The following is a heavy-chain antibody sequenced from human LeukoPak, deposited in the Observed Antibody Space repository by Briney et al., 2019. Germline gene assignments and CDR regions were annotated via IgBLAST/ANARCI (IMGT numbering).Heavy chain of an antibody. D-gene: IGHD5-12*01. CDR2: ISYDGSNK. CDR1: GFTFSVYG. CDR3: ARDGYSGYDLLPYYFDY. Sequence: GGSLRLSCAASGFTFSVYGIHWVRQAPGKGLEWVAVISYDGSNKYYADSVKGRFTISRDNSKNTVYLQMNSLRAEDTAVYYCARDGYSGYDLLPYYFDYWGQGTLVTVSS. V-gene: IGHV3-30*03. J-gene: IGHJ4*02.